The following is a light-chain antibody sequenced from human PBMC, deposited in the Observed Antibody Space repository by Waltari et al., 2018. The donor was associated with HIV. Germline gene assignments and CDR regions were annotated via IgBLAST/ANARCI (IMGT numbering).Light chain of an antibody. CDR1: SSNFVAGYD. CDR2: GNN. V-gene: IGLV1-40*01. J-gene: IGLJ3*02. Sequence: QSVLTQPPSVSSAPGHKVPFSCTRRSSNFVAGYDLHWSPQHPGTAPKLLIYGNNNRPSGVPDRFSGSKSGTSASLAITGLQAEDEADYYCQSYDSSLSGSWVFGGGTKLTVL. CDR3: QSYDSSLSGSWV.